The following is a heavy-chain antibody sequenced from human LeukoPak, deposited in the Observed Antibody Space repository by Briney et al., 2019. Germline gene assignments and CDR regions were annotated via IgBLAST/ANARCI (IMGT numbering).Heavy chain of an antibody. CDR3: AKISYDSSGYYYLDY. Sequence: PGGSLRLSCAASGFTFCRYAISWVRQAPGKGLEWVSAISGSGGSTYYADSVKGRFTISRDNSKNTLYLQMNSLRAEDTAVYYCAKISYDSSGYYYLDYWGQGTLVTVSS. D-gene: IGHD3-22*01. CDR1: GFTFCRYA. CDR2: ISGSGGST. J-gene: IGHJ4*02. V-gene: IGHV3-23*01.